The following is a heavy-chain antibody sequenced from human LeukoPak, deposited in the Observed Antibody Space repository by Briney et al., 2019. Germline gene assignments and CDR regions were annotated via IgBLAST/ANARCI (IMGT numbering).Heavy chain of an antibody. Sequence: QSGGSLRLSCSASGFTFTNYAMTWVRPAPGKGLEWVSTIVISSGSTYYADSVKGRFTISRDISKITLYLQMNTLRAEDTAVYYCAKDLRGLFPMGWFDPWGQGTLVTVSS. V-gene: IGHV3-23*01. CDR2: IVISSGST. CDR1: GFTFTNYA. CDR3: AKDLRGLFPMGWFDP. J-gene: IGHJ5*02. D-gene: IGHD4/OR15-4a*01.